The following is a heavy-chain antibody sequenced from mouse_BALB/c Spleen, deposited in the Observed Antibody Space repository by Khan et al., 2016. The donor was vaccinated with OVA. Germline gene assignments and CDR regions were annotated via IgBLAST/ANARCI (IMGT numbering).Heavy chain of an antibody. V-gene: IGHV2-2*02. Sequence: QVQLKQSGPGLVQPSQSLSITCTVSGFSLTSYGVHWVRQSPGTGLEWLGVIWSGGSTDYSAAFISRLSITKDNSKSQVFFKMNSLQANDTAIYYCARNDDYDEGLAYWGQGTLVTVAA. CDR1: GFSLTSYG. CDR3: ARNDDYDEGLAY. D-gene: IGHD2-4*01. J-gene: IGHJ3*01. CDR2: IWSGGST.